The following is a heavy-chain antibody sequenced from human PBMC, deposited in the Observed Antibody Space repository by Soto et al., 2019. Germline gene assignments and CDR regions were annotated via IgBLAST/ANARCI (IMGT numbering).Heavy chain of an antibody. V-gene: IGHV3-33*01. J-gene: IGHJ4*02. D-gene: IGHD3-16*01. CDR3: ARWGPDKVLDY. CDR2: IWYDGSNK. Sequence: GGSLRLSCPASGFTFGDHCMSWFRKAPGKGLEWVAVIWYDGSNKYYGESVKGRFIISRDNSKNTVDLQMNSLRAEDTAIYYCARWGPDKVLDYWGQGTLVTVSS. CDR1: GFTFGDHC.